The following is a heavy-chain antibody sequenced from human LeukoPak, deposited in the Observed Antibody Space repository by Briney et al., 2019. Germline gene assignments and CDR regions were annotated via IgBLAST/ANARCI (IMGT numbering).Heavy chain of an antibody. D-gene: IGHD3-22*01. J-gene: IGHJ6*03. Sequence: GASVKVSCKASGGTFSSYAISWVRQAPGQGLEWMGGIIPIFGTANYAQKFQGRVTITADESTSTAYMELSSLRSEDTAVYYCARGRKTYYYDSSGYYPYYYYYMDVWGKGTTVTISS. V-gene: IGHV1-69*13. CDR3: ARGRKTYYYDSSGYYPYYYYYMDV. CDR1: GGTFSSYA. CDR2: IIPIFGTA.